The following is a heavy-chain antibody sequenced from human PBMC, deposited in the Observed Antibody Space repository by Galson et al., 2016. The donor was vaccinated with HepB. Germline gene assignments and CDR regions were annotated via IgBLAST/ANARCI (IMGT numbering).Heavy chain of an antibody. CDR3: ARDLWGDCRTTTCSHLDS. D-gene: IGHD1-14*01. Sequence: SLRLSCAASGFTFSHYGMHWVRQAPGKGLESVAVIWFDGRDAYYGDSVEGRFTISKDNSNNMLYLQMNSLRVEDTAVYYCARDLWGDCRTTTCSHLDSWGQGTLVTVSS. CDR1: GFTFSHYG. V-gene: IGHV3-33*01. CDR2: IWFDGRDA. J-gene: IGHJ4*02.